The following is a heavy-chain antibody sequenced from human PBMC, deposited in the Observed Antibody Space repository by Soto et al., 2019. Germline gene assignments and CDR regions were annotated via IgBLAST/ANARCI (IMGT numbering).Heavy chain of an antibody. CDR1: GYTFTSYA. CDR2: INAGNGNT. D-gene: IGHD3-22*01. Sequence: VQLVQSGAEVKKPGASVEVSCKASGYTFTSYAMHWVRQAPGQRLEWMGWINAGNGNTKYSQKFQGRVTITRDTSASTAYMELSSLRSEDTAVYYSARPYLRDSSGYYFDYWGQGTLVTVSS. CDR3: ARPYLRDSSGYYFDY. V-gene: IGHV1-3*01. J-gene: IGHJ4*02.